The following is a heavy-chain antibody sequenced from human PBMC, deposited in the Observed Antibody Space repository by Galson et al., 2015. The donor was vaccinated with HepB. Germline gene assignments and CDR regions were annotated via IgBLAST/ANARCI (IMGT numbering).Heavy chain of an antibody. V-gene: IGHV3-33*01. D-gene: IGHD2-15*01. CDR2: IWYDGSNK. J-gene: IGHJ3*01. Sequence: SLRLSCAASGFTFSSYGMHWVRQAPGKGLEWVAVIWYDGSNKYYADSVKGRFTISRDNSKNTLYLQMNSLRAEDTAVYYCARDLVVVVAATGGAFDFWGQGTMVTVSS. CDR1: GFTFSSYG. CDR3: ARDLVVVVAATGGAFDF.